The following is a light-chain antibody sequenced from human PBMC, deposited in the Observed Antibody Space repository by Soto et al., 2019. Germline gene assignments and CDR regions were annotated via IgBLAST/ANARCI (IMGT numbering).Light chain of an antibody. CDR2: KAS. V-gene: IGKV1-5*03. CDR1: QSISSW. CDR3: QQYDNLPLT. Sequence: DIQMTQSPSILSASVGDRVTITCRASQSISSWLAWYQQKPGKAPNLLIYKASHLENGVPSRFSGSGSGTDFTFTISSLQPEDIATYYCQQYDNLPLTFGGGTKVDIK. J-gene: IGKJ4*01.